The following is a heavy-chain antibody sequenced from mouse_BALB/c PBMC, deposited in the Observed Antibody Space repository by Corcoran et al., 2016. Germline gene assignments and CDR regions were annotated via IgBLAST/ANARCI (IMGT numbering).Heavy chain of an antibody. D-gene: IGHD2-3*01. Sequence: EVKLLESGGGLVQPGGSLKLSCAASGFDFSRYWMSWVRQAPGKGLEWIGEINPDSSTINYTPSLKDKFIISRDNAKNTLYLQMSKVRSEDTALYYCARRDGYYDAMDYWGQGTSVTVSS. CDR2: INPDSSTI. J-gene: IGHJ4*01. CDR1: GFDFSRYW. CDR3: ARRDGYYDAMDY. V-gene: IGHV4-1*02.